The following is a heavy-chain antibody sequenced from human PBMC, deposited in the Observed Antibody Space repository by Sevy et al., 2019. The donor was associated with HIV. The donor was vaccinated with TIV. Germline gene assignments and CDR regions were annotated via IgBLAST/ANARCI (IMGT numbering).Heavy chain of an antibody. CDR3: AKDRGYYDSSGYSSRYFDY. J-gene: IGHJ4*02. V-gene: IGHV3-30*02. CDR1: GFTFSSYG. CDR2: IRYDGSNK. D-gene: IGHD3-22*01. Sequence: GGSLRLSCAASGFTFSSYGMHWVRQAPGKGLEWVAFIRYDGSNKYYADSVKGRFTISRDNSKNTLYLQMNSLRAEDTAVYYCAKDRGYYDSSGYSSRYFDYWGQGTLVTVSS.